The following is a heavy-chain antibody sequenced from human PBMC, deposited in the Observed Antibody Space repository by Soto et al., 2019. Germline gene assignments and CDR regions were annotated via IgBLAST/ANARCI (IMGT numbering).Heavy chain of an antibody. CDR2: ISASGGTS. Sequence: PGGSLRLSCAASGFTFSSYAMNWVRQAPGKGLEWVSTISASGGTSYYADSVKGRFTISRDNSKNTLYLQMNSLRAEDTAQYYCAKELAIFGVVTTIPNFFDPWGQGTLVTVSS. V-gene: IGHV3-23*01. J-gene: IGHJ5*02. CDR1: GFTFSSYA. D-gene: IGHD3-3*01. CDR3: AKELAIFGVVTTIPNFFDP.